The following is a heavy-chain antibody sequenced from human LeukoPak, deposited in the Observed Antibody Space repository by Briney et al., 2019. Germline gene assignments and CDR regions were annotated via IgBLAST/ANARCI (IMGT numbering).Heavy chain of an antibody. Sequence: GGSLRLSCAASGYTFSSYAMSWVRQAPGKGLQWVSAISGSGGSTYYADSVKGRFTISRDNSKNTLYLQMNSLRAEDTAVYYCAKVPYDFWSGYYAFDIWGQGTMVTVSS. D-gene: IGHD3-3*01. CDR2: ISGSGGST. CDR1: GYTFSSYA. J-gene: IGHJ3*02. CDR3: AKVPYDFWSGYYAFDI. V-gene: IGHV3-23*01.